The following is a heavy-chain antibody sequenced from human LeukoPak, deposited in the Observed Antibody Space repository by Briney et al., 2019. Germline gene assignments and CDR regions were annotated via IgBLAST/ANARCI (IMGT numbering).Heavy chain of an antibody. J-gene: IGHJ3*02. CDR1: GGSFSGYY. D-gene: IGHD2-2*01. CDR3: ARIDCSSTSCYGDAFDI. V-gene: IGHV4-34*01. CDR2: INHSGST. Sequence: SETLSLTCAVYGGSFSGYYWSWIRQPPGKGLEWIWEINHSGSTNYNPSLKSRVTISVDTSKNQFSLKLSSVTAADTAVYYCARIDCSSTSCYGDAFDIWGQGTMVTVSS.